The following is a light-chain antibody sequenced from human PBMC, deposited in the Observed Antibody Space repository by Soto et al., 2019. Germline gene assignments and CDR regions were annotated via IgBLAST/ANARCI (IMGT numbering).Light chain of an antibody. CDR3: QQYNNWPWT. CDR1: QSVSSK. V-gene: IGKV3-15*01. Sequence: IVMTHSPGTLSVSPGERVTLSCRASQSVSSKLVWYQRKPGQTPRLLIYDASTRATGMPGRFSGSGSGTEFTLTISSLQSEDFAVYYCQQYNNWPWTFGQGTKVDIK. CDR2: DAS. J-gene: IGKJ1*01.